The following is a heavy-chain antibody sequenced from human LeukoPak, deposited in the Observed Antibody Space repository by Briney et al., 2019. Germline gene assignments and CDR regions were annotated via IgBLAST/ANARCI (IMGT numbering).Heavy chain of an antibody. V-gene: IGHV4-39*02. CDR3: ARESDYDSSGYYRPYYYYYGMDV. J-gene: IGHJ6*02. Sequence: SETLSLTCTVSGGSISSSYYYWGWIRQPPGKGLEWIGSIYSSGSTYYNPSLKSRVTISVDTSKNQFSLKLTSVTAADTAVYYCARESDYDSSGYYRPYYYYYGMDVWGQGTTVTVSS. CDR1: GGSISSSYYY. D-gene: IGHD3-22*01. CDR2: IYSSGST.